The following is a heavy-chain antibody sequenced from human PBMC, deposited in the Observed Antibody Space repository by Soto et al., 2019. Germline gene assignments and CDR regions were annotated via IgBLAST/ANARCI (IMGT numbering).Heavy chain of an antibody. CDR2: ISYDGSVQ. D-gene: IGHD3-22*01. V-gene: IGHV3-30*18. Sequence: QVQLVESGGDVVQPGRSLRLSCVASGVTFRSYGMHWVRQAPGKGLEWVALISYDGSVQYYADAVKGRFTISRDNSKSTLYLQMNSLRAEDTAMYYCAKSTYYDNSASLAPGGYWGQGTLVTVSS. J-gene: IGHJ4*02. CDR1: GVTFRSYG. CDR3: AKSTYYDNSASLAPGGY.